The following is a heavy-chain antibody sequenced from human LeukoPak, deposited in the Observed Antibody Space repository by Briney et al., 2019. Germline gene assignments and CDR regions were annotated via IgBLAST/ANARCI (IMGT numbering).Heavy chain of an antibody. D-gene: IGHD6-13*01. CDR1: GFTFSSYW. CDR3: ARDHIAAAGTFDY. V-gene: IGHV3-48*04. CDR2: ISSSGSTI. J-gene: IGHJ4*02. Sequence: PGGSLRLSCAASGFTFSSYWMSWVRQAPGKGLEWVSYISSSGSTIYYADSVKGRFTISRDNAKNSLYLQMNSLRAEDTAVYYCARDHIAAAGTFDYWGQGTLVTVSS.